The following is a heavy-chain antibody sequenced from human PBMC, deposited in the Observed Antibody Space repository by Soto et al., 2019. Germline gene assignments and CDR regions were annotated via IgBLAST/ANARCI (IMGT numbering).Heavy chain of an antibody. V-gene: IGHV4-39*01. CDR2: IYYSGST. D-gene: IGHD3-10*01. CDR3: ARANPYYGSGSYSNWFDP. Sequence: SETLSLTCTVSGGSISSSSYYWGWIRQPPGKGLEWIGSIYYSGSTYYNPSLKSRVTISVDTSKNQFSLKLSSVTAADTAVYYCARANPYYGSGSYSNWFDPWGQGTLVTVSS. J-gene: IGHJ5*02. CDR1: GGSISSSSYY.